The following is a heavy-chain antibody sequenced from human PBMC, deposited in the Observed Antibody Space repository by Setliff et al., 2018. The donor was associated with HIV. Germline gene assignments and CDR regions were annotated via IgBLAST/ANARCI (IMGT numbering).Heavy chain of an antibody. V-gene: IGHV4-39*01. CDR1: GGSISGSSYY. CDR3: ARLTYYDILSGYYAPYFDY. CDR2: IYYSGST. D-gene: IGHD3-9*01. Sequence: SETLSLTCTVSGGSISGSSYYWGWIRQPPGKGLEWIGSIYYSGSTYYNPSLKSRVTISVGTSKNQFSLKLSSVTAADTAVYYCARLTYYDILSGYYAPYFDYWGQGTLVTVSS. J-gene: IGHJ4*02.